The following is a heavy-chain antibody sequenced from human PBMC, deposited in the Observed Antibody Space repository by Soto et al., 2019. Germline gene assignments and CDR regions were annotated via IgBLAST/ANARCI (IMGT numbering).Heavy chain of an antibody. Sequence: VQLVQSGAEMKKPGSSVRVSCKASGGSFNGYFITWVRQAPGQGLEWVGRVIPMHGSEHHARKFRDRITLTADTLTTTAFLDLRSLQSEDTAVYYCATGITTSGYRRYMDVWGKGTQVTVSS. D-gene: IGHD1-20*01. CDR2: VIPMHGSE. V-gene: IGHV1-69*08. CDR1: GGSFNGYF. CDR3: ATGITTSGYRRYMDV. J-gene: IGHJ6*03.